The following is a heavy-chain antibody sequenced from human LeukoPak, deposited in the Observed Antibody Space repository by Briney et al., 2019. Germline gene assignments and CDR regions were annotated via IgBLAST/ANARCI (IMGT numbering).Heavy chain of an antibody. CDR3: ARDADTSGYFSFFDR. CDR1: GFTLSTNA. Sequence: PGGSLRLSCLTSGFTLSTNAMSWVRQAPGKGLEWVAMISYNGNNQRPADSVKGRFTVSRDNSKNTLYLQMNNLRAEDSAVYYCARDADTSGYFSFFDRWGQGTLVTVSS. D-gene: IGHD3-22*01. J-gene: IGHJ4*02. CDR2: ISYNGNNQ. V-gene: IGHV3-30-3*01.